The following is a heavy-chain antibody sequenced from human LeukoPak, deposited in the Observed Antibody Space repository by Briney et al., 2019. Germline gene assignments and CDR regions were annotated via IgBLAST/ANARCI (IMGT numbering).Heavy chain of an antibody. D-gene: IGHD3-10*01. V-gene: IGHV4-30-4*01. CDR1: GGSISSGDYY. Sequence: PSQTLSLTCTVSGGSISSGDYYWSWIRQPPGKGLEWIGYIYYSGSTYYNPSLKSRVTISVDTSKNQFSLKLSSVTAADTAVYYCARGFGSGWPGWFDPWGQGTLVTVSS. CDR2: IYYSGST. J-gene: IGHJ5*02. CDR3: ARGFGSGWPGWFDP.